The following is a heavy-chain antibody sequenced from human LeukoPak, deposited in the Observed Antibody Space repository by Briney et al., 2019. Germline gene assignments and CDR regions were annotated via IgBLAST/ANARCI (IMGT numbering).Heavy chain of an antibody. CDR3: ARHRAYSSSSPFDI. CDR1: GGSISSGNW. Sequence: SGTLSLTCAVSGGSISSGNWWSWVRQPPGKGLEWIGEIYHSGSTNYNPSLKSRVTISVDKSKNQFSLRLSSVTAADTAVYYCARHRAYSSSSPFDIWGQGTMVTVSS. CDR2: IYHSGST. V-gene: IGHV4-4*02. J-gene: IGHJ3*02. D-gene: IGHD6-6*01.